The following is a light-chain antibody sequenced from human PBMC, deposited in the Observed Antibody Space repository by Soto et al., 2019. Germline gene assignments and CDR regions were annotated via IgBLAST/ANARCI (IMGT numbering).Light chain of an antibody. Sequence: QPVLTQSPSASASLGASVKLTCTLSSGHSSYAIAWHQQQPEKGPRYLMKVNRDGSHNKGDGIPDRFSGSSSGAERYLTISSLQSEDEADYYCQTWGTGIAVFGGVTQLTVL. V-gene: IGLV4-69*01. CDR3: QTWGTGIAV. CDR1: SGHSSYA. CDR2: VNRDGSH. J-gene: IGLJ7*01.